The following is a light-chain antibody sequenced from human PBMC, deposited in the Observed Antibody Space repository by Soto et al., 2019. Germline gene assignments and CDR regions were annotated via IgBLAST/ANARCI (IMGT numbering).Light chain of an antibody. CDR1: QSVNIY. J-gene: IGKJ1*01. Sequence: IVLTQSPATLSLSLGARATLPCRASQSVNIYLAWYQQKPCQAHSLVIYDASNRATGIPARFSGSGSGTDFTLTISSLEPEDFVVYYGQQRSNWPRGTFRQATKVDIK. CDR3: QQRSNWPRGT. V-gene: IGKV3-11*01. CDR2: DAS.